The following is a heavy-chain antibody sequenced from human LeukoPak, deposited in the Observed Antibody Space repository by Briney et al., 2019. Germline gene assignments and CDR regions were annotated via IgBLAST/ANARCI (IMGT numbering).Heavy chain of an antibody. CDR1: GFTFSSYG. D-gene: IGHD6-13*01. CDR2: ISGSGGST. CDR3: AKDGMSLDSSWFDY. Sequence: GGSLRLYCAASGFTFSSYGMSWVRQAPGKGLEWVSAISGSGGSTFYVGSVKGRFTISRDNSKNTLYLQMNSLRVEDTAVYYCAKDGMSLDSSWFDYWGQGTLVTVSS. V-gene: IGHV3-23*01. J-gene: IGHJ4*02.